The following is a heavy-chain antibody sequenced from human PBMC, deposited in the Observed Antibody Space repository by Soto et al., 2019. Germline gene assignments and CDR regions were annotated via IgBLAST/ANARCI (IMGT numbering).Heavy chain of an antibody. D-gene: IGHD5-12*01. J-gene: IGHJ4*02. CDR3: AREAAYSGCGFDY. Sequence: QVQLVESGGGVVQPGKSLRLSCTASGFSFSDSTIHWVRQAPGKGLEWVSTLRYDGRNKYYADSVKGRFSIFRDNSKNTLGMNILRDVDTAVYYCAREAAYSGCGFDYWGQGTVVTVSS. CDR1: GFSFSDST. CDR2: LRYDGRNK. V-gene: IGHV3-30*04.